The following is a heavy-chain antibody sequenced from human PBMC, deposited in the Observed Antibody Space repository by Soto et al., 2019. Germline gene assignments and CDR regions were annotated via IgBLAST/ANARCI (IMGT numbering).Heavy chain of an antibody. Sequence: ASVKVSCKASGYTFTSYAMHWVRQAPGQRLEWMGWINAGNGNTKYSQKFQGRVTITRDTSASTAYMELRSLRSDDTAVYYCARDRLPSYDCWSGYTPDYYYGMDVWGQGTTVTVTS. D-gene: IGHD3-3*01. CDR1: GYTFTSYA. J-gene: IGHJ6*02. CDR2: INAGNGNT. V-gene: IGHV1-3*01. CDR3: ARDRLPSYDCWSGYTPDYYYGMDV.